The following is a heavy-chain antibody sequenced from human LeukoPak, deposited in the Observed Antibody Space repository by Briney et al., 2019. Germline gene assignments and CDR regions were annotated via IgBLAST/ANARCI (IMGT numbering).Heavy chain of an antibody. V-gene: IGHV3-66*01. J-gene: IGHJ4*02. CDR2: IYSGGST. CDR1: GFTVSSNY. D-gene: IGHD3-22*01. CDR3: ARGGYYDSSGRNFDY. Sequence: EGSLRLSCAASGFTVSSNYMSWVRQAPGKGLEWVSVIYSGGSTYYADSVKGRFTISRDNSKNTLYLQMNSLRAEDTAVYYCARGGYYDSSGRNFDYWGQGTLVTVSS.